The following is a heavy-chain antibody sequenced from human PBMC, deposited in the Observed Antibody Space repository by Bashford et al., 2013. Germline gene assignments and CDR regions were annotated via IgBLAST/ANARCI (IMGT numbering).Heavy chain of an antibody. Sequence: SETLSLTCTVSGGSISSGGYYWSWIRQHPGKGLEWIGYIYYSGSTYYNPSLKSRVTISVDTSKNQFSLKLSSVTAADTAVYYCARGGYSNHVRPGSNWFDPWGQGTLVTVSS. J-gene: IGHJ5*02. CDR3: ARGGYSNHVRPGSNWFDP. D-gene: IGHD4-11*01. CDR2: IYYSGST. V-gene: IGHV4-31*03. CDR1: GGSISSGGYY.